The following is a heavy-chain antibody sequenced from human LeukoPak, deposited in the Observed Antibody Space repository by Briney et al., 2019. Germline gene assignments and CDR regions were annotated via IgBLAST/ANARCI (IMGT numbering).Heavy chain of an antibody. CDR1: GYTFTGYY. CDR2: INPNSGGT. J-gene: IGHJ3*02. CDR3: ARGGSSGWYRGAFDI. V-gene: IGHV1-2*02. Sequence: ASVKVSCKASGYTFTGYYMHWVRQAPGQGLEWMGWINPNSGGTNYAQKFQGRVTMTRDTSISTAYMELSRLRSDDTAVHYCARGGSSGWYRGAFDIWGQGTMVTVSS. D-gene: IGHD6-19*01.